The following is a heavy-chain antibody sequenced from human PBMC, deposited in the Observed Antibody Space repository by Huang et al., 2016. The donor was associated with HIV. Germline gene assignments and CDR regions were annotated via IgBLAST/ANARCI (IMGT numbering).Heavy chain of an antibody. J-gene: IGHJ3*02. D-gene: IGHD2-15*01. V-gene: IGHV3-74*01. CDR3: ARAGGFEI. CDR1: GCKFSNSW. Sequence: EEHLVESGGGLVQPGGSLRLSCEASGCKFSNSWMQWVRQAPGKGLMWVSRIKIDGRTTDYADSVKGRFTNSRDNAKNTLYLQMSSLTAEDTAIYYCARAGGFEIWGQGTVVTVSS. CDR2: IKIDGRTT.